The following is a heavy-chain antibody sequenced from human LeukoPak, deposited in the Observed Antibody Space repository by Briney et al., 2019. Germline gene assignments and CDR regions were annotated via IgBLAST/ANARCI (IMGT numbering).Heavy chain of an antibody. Sequence: PSETLSLTCTVSGASISSSSYCWGWIRQPPGKGLEWIGSVNYDVITNYNPSLKSRVTIFLDTSKNQFSLKLSSVTAADTAVYYCARWSTTVFDYWGQGALVAVSS. CDR2: VNYDVIT. V-gene: IGHV4-39*01. J-gene: IGHJ4*02. D-gene: IGHD4-17*01. CDR1: GASISSSSYC. CDR3: ARWSTTVFDY.